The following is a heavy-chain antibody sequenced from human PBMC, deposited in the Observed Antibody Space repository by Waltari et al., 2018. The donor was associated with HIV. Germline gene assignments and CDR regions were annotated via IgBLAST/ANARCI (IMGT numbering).Heavy chain of an antibody. CDR3: ARGRIAARQIYYYYGMDV. CDR1: GGTFSSYA. V-gene: IGHV1-69*06. CDR2: IIPIFGTA. Sequence: QVQLVQSGAEVKKPGSSVKVSCKASGGTFSSYAISWVRQAPGQGLEWMGGIIPIFGTANYAQKFQGRVTITADKSTSTAYMELSSLRSEDTAVYYCARGRIAARQIYYYYGMDVWGQGTTVTVSS. D-gene: IGHD6-6*01. J-gene: IGHJ6*02.